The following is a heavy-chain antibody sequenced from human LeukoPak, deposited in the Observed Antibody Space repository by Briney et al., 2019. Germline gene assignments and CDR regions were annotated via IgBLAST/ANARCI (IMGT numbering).Heavy chain of an antibody. CDR2: ISYDGSNK. D-gene: IGHD2-2*01. J-gene: IGHJ4*02. V-gene: IGHV3-30-3*01. Sequence: GRSLRLSCAASGFTFSSYAMHWVRQAPGKGLEWVAVISYDGSNKYYADSVKGRFTISRDNSKNTLYLQMNSLRAEDTAVYYCAREGPFVVVPAAPYYFDYWGQGTLVTVSS. CDR1: GFTFSSYA. CDR3: AREGPFVVVPAAPYYFDY.